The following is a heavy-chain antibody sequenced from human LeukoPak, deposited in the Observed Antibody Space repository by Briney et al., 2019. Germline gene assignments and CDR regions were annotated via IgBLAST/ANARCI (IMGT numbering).Heavy chain of an antibody. D-gene: IGHD2-15*01. CDR2: ISASATST. J-gene: IGHJ3*02. CDR1: RFTFSSYA. V-gene: IGHV3-23*01. Sequence: PGGSLRLSCAASRFTFSSYAISWVRQAPGKGLEWVSIISASATSTYYADSVKGRFTISRDNSKNTLFLQMNSLRAEDTALYYCARDRDGYCSGGRCYGDSFDMWGQGTMVTVSS. CDR3: ARDRDGYCSGGRCYGDSFDM.